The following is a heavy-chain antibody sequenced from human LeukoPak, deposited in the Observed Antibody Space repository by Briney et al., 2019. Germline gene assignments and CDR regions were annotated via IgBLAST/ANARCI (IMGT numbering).Heavy chain of an antibody. J-gene: IGHJ6*02. D-gene: IGHD3-16*01. CDR3: ARGDYEAYYYYGMDV. CDR2: IIPIFGTA. CDR1: GGTFSSYA. V-gene: IGHV1-69*13. Sequence: ATVKLSCKTSGGTFSSYAISWVRQPPGQGLEWMGGIIPIFGTANYAQKFQGRVTITADESTSTAYMELSSLRSEDTAVYYCARGDYEAYYYYGMDVWGQGTTVTVSS.